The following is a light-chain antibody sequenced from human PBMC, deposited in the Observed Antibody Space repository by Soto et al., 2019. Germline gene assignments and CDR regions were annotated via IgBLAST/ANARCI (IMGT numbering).Light chain of an antibody. V-gene: IGKV2-28*01. J-gene: IGKJ4*01. CDR2: LGS. Sequence: DIVMTQSPLSLPVTPGEPASISCRSSQSLLHSNGYNCLDWYLKKPGQSPQLLIYLGSNRASGVPDRFSGSGSGTDFTLKISRVEAEDVGVYYCMQALQTPLTFGGGTKVEIK. CDR1: QSLLHSNGYNC. CDR3: MQALQTPLT.